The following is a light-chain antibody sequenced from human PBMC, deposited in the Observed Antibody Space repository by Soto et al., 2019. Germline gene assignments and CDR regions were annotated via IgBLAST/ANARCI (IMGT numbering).Light chain of an antibody. CDR1: QTFGGW. V-gene: IGKV1-5*03. J-gene: IGKJ1*01. Sequence: IQMTQSSTTLSRSVGGTVTITRRAIQTFGGWLTWSQQKPGKAPKLLIYKASTLKSGVPSRFSGSGSGTEFTLTISSMQPDDFAIYYCQHYNSYSAAFGQGTKVDIK. CDR2: KAS. CDR3: QHYNSYSAA.